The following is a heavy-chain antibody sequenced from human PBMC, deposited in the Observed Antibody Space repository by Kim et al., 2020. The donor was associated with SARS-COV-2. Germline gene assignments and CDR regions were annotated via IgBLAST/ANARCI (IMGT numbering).Heavy chain of an antibody. V-gene: IGHV4-30-2*04. D-gene: IGHD6-13*01. Sequence: YNPALKSRVTISVDTSKNQFSLKLSSVTAADTAVYYCARASIAAAGLFDYWGQGTLVTVSS. CDR3: ARASIAAAGLFDY. J-gene: IGHJ4*02.